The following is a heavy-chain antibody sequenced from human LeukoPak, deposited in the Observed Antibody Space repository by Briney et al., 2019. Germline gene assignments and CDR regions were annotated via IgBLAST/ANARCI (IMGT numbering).Heavy chain of an antibody. D-gene: IGHD2-2*01. J-gene: IGHJ4*02. V-gene: IGHV3-30*02. Sequence: GGSLRLSCAASGFAFSDFGMHWVRQAPGKGLEWVAFIRYDGSNKYYADSVKGRFTISRDNSKNTLYLQMNSLRAEDTAVYYCAKDHQDIVVVPAAMNYWGQGTLVTVSS. CDR2: IRYDGSNK. CDR3: AKDHQDIVVVPAAMNY. CDR1: GFAFSDFG.